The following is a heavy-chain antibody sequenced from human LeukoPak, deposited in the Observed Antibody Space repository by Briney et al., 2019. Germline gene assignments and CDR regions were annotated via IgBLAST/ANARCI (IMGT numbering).Heavy chain of an antibody. D-gene: IGHD2-8*01. CDR3: ARVMGIPGHYYYGMDV. V-gene: IGHV4-59*01. Sequence: SETLSLTCTVSGGSISSYYWSWIRQSPGKGLEWIGYIYLSGSTKYNPSLKSRVTISVDTSKNQFSLKLSSVTAADTAVYYCARVMGIPGHYYYGMDVWGQGTTVTVSS. CDR1: GGSISSYY. CDR2: IYLSGST. J-gene: IGHJ6*02.